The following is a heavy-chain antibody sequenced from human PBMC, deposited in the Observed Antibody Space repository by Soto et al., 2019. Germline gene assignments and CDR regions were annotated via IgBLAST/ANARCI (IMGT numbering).Heavy chain of an antibody. CDR1: GYSFTSYW. Sequence: GESLKISCKGSGYSFTSYWISWVRQMPGKGLEWMGRIDPSDSYTNYRPSFQGHVTISADKSISTAYLQWSTLKASDTAMYYCASRGSGGSPDCWGQGTLVTVSS. J-gene: IGHJ4*02. V-gene: IGHV5-10-1*01. CDR3: ASRGSGGSPDC. D-gene: IGHD6-19*01. CDR2: IDPSDSYT.